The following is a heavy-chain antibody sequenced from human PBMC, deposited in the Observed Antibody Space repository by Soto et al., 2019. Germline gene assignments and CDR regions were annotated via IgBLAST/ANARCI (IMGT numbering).Heavy chain of an antibody. D-gene: IGHD2-15*01. V-gene: IGHV5-51*01. CDR3: ARSPYCSGGSCYYYYGMDV. CDR1: GYSFTIYW. CDR2: IYPGDSDT. Sequence: GESLKISCKGSGYSFTIYWIGWVRQMPGKGLEWMGIIYPGDSDTRYSPSFQGQVTISADKSISTAYLQWSSLKASDTAMYYCARSPYCSGGSCYYYYGMDVWGQGTTVTVSS. J-gene: IGHJ6*02.